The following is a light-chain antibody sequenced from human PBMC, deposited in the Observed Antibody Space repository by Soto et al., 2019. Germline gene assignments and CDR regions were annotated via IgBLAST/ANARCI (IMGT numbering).Light chain of an antibody. V-gene: IGKV1-5*01. J-gene: IGKJ1*01. CDR2: DAS. Sequence: DIQMTQPPSTLSASVGDRVTVTCRASQSINSWLAWYQQKPGKAPKLLIYDASSLQSGVPSRFTGSGFGTEFTLTISSLQPDDFATYYCQQYHRYSRTFGQGTKVDIK. CDR3: QQYHRYSRT. CDR1: QSINSW.